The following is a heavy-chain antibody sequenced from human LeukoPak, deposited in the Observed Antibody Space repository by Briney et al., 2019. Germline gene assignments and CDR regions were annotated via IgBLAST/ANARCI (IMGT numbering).Heavy chain of an antibody. CDR1: GGSITSYY. CDR2: IYYSGNT. Sequence: PSETLSLTCTVSGGSITSYYWTWIRQPPGKGLEWIGYIYYSGNTNYNPSPKSRVTISLDTSKNQLSLKLTSVTAADTAVYYCARCSRGTSVGMDVWGQGTTVTVSS. V-gene: IGHV4-59*08. CDR3: ARCSRGTSVGMDV. J-gene: IGHJ6*02. D-gene: IGHD1-1*01.